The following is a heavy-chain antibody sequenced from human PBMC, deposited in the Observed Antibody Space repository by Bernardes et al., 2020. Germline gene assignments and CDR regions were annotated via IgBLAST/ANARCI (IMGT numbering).Heavy chain of an antibody. Sequence: SGPTLVKPTETLTLTCTVSGFSLSNARMGVSWIRQPPGKALEWLAHIFSNDEKSYSTSLKSRLTISKDTSKSQVVLTMTNMDPVDTATYYCARLRGGIAARPNWNDPFDYWGQGTLVTVSS. J-gene: IGHJ4*02. CDR3: ARLRGGIAARPNWNDPFDY. V-gene: IGHV2-26*01. CDR2: IFSNDEK. CDR1: GFSLSNARMG. D-gene: IGHD6-6*01.